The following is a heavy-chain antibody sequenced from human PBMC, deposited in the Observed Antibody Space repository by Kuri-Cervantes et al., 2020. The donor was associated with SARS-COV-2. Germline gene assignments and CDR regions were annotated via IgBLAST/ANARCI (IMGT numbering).Heavy chain of an antibody. CDR3: ARRESSRAFDY. D-gene: IGHD6-6*01. V-gene: IGHV4-30-2*01. J-gene: IGHJ4*02. Sequence: SETLSLTCTVSGGSISSGGYYWSWIRQPPGKGLEWIGYIYHSGSTYYNPSLKSRVTISVDRSKNQFSLKLSSVTAADTAVYYCARRESSRAFDYWGQGTLVTVSS. CDR2: IYHSGST. CDR1: GGSISSGGYY.